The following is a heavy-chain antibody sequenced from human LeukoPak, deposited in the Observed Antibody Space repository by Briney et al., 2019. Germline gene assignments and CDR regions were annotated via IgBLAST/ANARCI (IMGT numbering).Heavy chain of an antibody. D-gene: IGHD5-18*01. V-gene: IGHV1-18*01. J-gene: IGHJ6*03. CDR2: ISAYNGNT. Sequence: GTSVKVSCKASGCTFTSYGISWVQQAPGQGLEWIGWISAYNGNTNYAQKLQGRVTMTTDTSTSTAYMELRSLRSDDTAVYYCARQIQLWTYYYYYYMDVWGKGTTVTVSS. CDR1: GCTFTSYG. CDR3: ARQIQLWTYYYYYYMDV.